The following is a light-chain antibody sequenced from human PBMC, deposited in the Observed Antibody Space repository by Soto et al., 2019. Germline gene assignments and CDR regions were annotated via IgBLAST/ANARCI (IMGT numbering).Light chain of an antibody. CDR2: VAS. Sequence: EIVLTQSPGTLSLSPGERATLSCKASQSVSSNFLAWYQRKPGQAPRLLIYVASYRATDIPYRFSGSGSGTDFTLTITRLEPEDFAVYYCQQYGTSPPTFGQGNKVEI. J-gene: IGKJ1*01. CDR3: QQYGTSPPT. CDR1: QSVSSNF. V-gene: IGKV3-20*01.